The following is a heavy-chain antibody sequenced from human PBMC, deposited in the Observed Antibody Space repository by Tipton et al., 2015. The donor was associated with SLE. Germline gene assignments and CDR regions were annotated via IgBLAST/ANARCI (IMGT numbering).Heavy chain of an antibody. D-gene: IGHD6-13*01. Sequence: SLRLSCAASGFTFDDYGMSWVRQAPGKGLEWVSGINWNGGSTGYADSVKGRFTISRDNAKNSLYLQMNSLRAEDTAVYYCARIQGSSWYLDYWGQGTLVTVSS. CDR1: GFTFDDYG. CDR2: INWNGGST. CDR3: ARIQGSSWYLDY. V-gene: IGHV3-20*04. J-gene: IGHJ4*02.